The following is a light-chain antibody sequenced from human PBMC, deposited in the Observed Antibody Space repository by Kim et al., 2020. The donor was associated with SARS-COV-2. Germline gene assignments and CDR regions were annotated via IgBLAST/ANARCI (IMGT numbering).Light chain of an antibody. J-gene: IGKJ4*01. CDR1: QSVSSY. CDR3: QQRSNWLT. CDR2: DPT. Sequence: SLSPGETSTLSCRASQSVSSYLAWYQQKPGQAPRLLIYDPTSRATGIPARFSSSGSGTDFTLTISSLAPEDFAVYYCQQRSNWLTFGGGTKVDIK. V-gene: IGKV3-11*01.